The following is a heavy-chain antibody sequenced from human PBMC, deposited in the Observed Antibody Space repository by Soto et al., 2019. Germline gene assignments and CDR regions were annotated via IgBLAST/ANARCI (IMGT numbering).Heavy chain of an antibody. V-gene: IGHV4-39*01. CDR1: GGSISTSRSY. CDR3: ARQPTTGDTDLWFDP. CDR2: IFYSGST. D-gene: IGHD2-21*01. Sequence: QLQLLESGPGLVKASETLSLTCNVSGGSISTSRSYWAWIRQPPGKGLEWLANIFYSGSTYYNPSLASRVTVAVDTSKNEFSLKSRSVTAADTAVYYCARQPTTGDTDLWFDPWGQGTLVTVSS. J-gene: IGHJ5*02.